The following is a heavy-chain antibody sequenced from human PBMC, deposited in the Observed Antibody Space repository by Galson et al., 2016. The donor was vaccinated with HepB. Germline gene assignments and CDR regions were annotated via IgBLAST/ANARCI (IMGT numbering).Heavy chain of an antibody. CDR1: GFTFSSYS. CDR2: LSTSSSTI. Sequence: SLRLSCAASGFTFSSYSMNWVRQAPGTGLEWVSFLSTSSSTIYYSDSVKGRFTVSRDNGKNSLYLQMNSLRDEDTAVYYCARGLLYFDWYQLEGYGMDVWGQGTTVTVSS. J-gene: IGHJ6*02. V-gene: IGHV3-48*02. CDR3: ARGLLYFDWYQLEGYGMDV. D-gene: IGHD3-9*01.